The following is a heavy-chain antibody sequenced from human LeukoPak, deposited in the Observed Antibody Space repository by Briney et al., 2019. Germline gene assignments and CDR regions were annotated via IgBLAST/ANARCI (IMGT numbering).Heavy chain of an antibody. D-gene: IGHD6-13*01. CDR2: INHSGST. J-gene: IGHJ4*02. CDR3: ARGVGSSMFFDY. CDR1: GGSFSSYY. V-gene: IGHV4-34*01. Sequence: SETLSLTCAVYGGSFSSYYWSWIRQPPGKGLEWIGEINHSGSTNYNPSLKSRVTMSVDTSKNQFSLKLSSVTAADTAVYYCARGVGSSMFFDYWGQGTLVTVSS.